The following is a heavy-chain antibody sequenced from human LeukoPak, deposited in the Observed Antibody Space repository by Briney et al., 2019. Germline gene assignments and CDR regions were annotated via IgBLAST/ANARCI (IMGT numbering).Heavy chain of an antibody. CDR2: IIPILGIA. D-gene: IGHD1-26*01. V-gene: IGHV1-69*04. CDR1: GGTFSSYT. CDR3: AREYMWELPTQYYFDY. Sequence: SVKVSCKASGGTFSSYTISWVRQAPGQGLEWMGRIIPILGIANYAQKFQGRGTITADKSTSTAYMELSSLRSEDTAVYYCAREYMWELPTQYYFDYWGQGTLVTVSS. J-gene: IGHJ4*02.